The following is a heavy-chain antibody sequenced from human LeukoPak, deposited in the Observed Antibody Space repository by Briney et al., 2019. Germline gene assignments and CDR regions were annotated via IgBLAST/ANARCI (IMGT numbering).Heavy chain of an antibody. V-gene: IGHV4-59*12. Sequence: SETLSLTCTVSGGSISSYYWSWIRQPPGRGLEWIGYIYYSGSTDYNPSFQSRVTMSVDTSKNQFSLKLSSVTAADTAVYYCARDRGTWNDDGFDYWGQGTLVTVSS. CDR2: IYYSGST. J-gene: IGHJ4*02. CDR1: GGSISSYY. D-gene: IGHD1-1*01. CDR3: ARDRGTWNDDGFDY.